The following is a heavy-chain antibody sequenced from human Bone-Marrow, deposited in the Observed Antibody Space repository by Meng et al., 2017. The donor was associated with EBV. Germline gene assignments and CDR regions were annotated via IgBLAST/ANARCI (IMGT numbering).Heavy chain of an antibody. Sequence: LRLRESGPEQVNPSATLPLTCTVSGDSISSFYYWGWIRQPPGRGLEWIGSVHYTGSTYYSPSLKSRVTVSVDTSKNQFSLRLTSVTAADTAVYYCARPFPSWQSPRLDPFGAWGQGTLVTVSS. CDR2: VHYTGST. J-gene: IGHJ5*02. CDR3: ARPFPSWQSPRLDPFGA. V-gene: IGHV4-39*01. CDR1: GDSISSFYY. D-gene: IGHD6-19*01.